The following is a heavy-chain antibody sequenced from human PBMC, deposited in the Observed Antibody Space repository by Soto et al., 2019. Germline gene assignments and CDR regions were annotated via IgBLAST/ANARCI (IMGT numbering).Heavy chain of an antibody. CDR1: GFTFSDYW. D-gene: IGHD4-4*01. CDR2: MNPDRGEM. CDR3: VRDRGYSSFDY. J-gene: IGHJ4*02. Sequence: EVQLVESGGGLVQPGGSLRLSCAASGFTFSDYWMSWVRQPPGKGLEWVANMNPDRGEMDYVDSVKGRFTISRDNARNSMYLQLNSLRVEDTAVYYCVRDRGYSSFDYWGQGTPVTGSS. V-gene: IGHV3-7*03.